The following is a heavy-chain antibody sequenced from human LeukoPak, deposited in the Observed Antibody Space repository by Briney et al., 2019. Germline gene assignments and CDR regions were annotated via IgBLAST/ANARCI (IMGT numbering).Heavy chain of an antibody. CDR3: VRDDSNGVDY. CDR2: IDSAGGGT. Sequence: GGALRLSRAPSGFRFSNFLMLWVRQVPAKELTCVSRIDSAGGGTAYADSVKGRFSISRDNSKNTLDLQMNFLRVEDTGVYYCVRDDSNGVDYWGPGTLVTVSS. CDR1: GFRFSNFL. D-gene: IGHD5-18*01. J-gene: IGHJ4*02. V-gene: IGHV3-74*01.